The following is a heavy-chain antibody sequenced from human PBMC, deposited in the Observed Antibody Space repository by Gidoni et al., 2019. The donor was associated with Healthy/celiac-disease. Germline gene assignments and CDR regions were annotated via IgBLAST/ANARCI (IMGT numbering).Heavy chain of an antibody. J-gene: IGHJ5*02. D-gene: IGHD3-22*01. Sequence: AMHWVRQAPGKGLEWVAVISYDGSNKYYADSVKGRFTISRDNSKNTLYLQMNSLRAEDTAVYYCARANTYYYDSSGYTYFDPWGQGTLVTVSS. CDR1: A. V-gene: IGHV3-30*04. CDR2: ISYDGSNK. CDR3: ARANTYYYDSSGYTYFDP.